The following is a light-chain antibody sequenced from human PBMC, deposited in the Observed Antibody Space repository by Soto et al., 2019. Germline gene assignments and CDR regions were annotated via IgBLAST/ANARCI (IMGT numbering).Light chain of an antibody. CDR1: GSDIAVYDF. Sequence: QSALTQPPSASGSPGQSVTISCAGTGSDIAVYDFVSWYQQHPGKAPKLIIYEVSKRPSGVPDRFSASKSSNTASLTVSGLQAEDEADYYCSSYSGSNTLVFGGGTKLTVL. CDR3: SSYSGSNTLV. J-gene: IGLJ2*01. V-gene: IGLV2-8*01. CDR2: EVS.